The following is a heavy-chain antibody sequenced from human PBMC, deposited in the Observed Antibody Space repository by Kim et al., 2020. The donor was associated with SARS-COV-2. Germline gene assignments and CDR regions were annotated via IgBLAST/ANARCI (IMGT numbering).Heavy chain of an antibody. CDR2: IWYDGSNK. CDR3: AREGYCSSTSCYTKYYYYGMDV. CDR1: GFTFSSYG. V-gene: IGHV3-33*01. J-gene: IGHJ6*02. Sequence: GGSLRLSCAASGFTFSSYGMHWVRQAPGKGLEWVAVIWYDGSNKYYADSVKGRFTISRDNSKNTLYLQMNSLRAEDTAVYYCAREGYCSSTSCYTKYYYYGMDVWGQGTTVTVSS. D-gene: IGHD2-2*02.